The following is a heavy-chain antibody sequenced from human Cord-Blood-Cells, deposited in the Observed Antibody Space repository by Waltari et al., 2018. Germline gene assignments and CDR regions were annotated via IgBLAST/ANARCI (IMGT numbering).Heavy chain of an antibody. D-gene: IGHD1-26*01. V-gene: IGHV1-24*01. CDR2: FDPEDGET. Sequence: QVQLVQSGAEVKKPGASVKVSCKVSGYPPPESSMPWVRQAPGKGLEWMGGFDPEDGETNYAQKFQGRVTMTEDTSTDTAYMELSSLRSEDTAVYYCATADSGSYYDDWGQGTLVTVSS. CDR3: ATADSGSYYDD. J-gene: IGHJ4*02. CDR1: GYPPPESS.